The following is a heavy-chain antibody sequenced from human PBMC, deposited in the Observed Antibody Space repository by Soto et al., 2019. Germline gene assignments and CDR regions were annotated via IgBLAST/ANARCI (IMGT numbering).Heavy chain of an antibody. CDR2: INHSGST. V-gene: IGHV4-34*01. CDR3: ARGKWNDSILGYYYYYMDV. CDR1: GGSFSGYY. Sequence: SETLSLTCAVYGGSFSGYYWSWIRQPPGKGLEWIGEINHSGSTNYNPSLKSRVTISVDTSKNQFSLRLSSVTAADTAVYYCARGKWNDSILGYYYYYMDVWGKGTTVTVSS. D-gene: IGHD1-1*01. J-gene: IGHJ6*03.